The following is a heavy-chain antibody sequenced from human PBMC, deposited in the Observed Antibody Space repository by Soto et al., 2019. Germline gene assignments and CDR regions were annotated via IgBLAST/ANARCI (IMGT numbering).Heavy chain of an antibody. Sequence: EVQLLQSGGGLVQPGGSLRLSCAASGFTFSTYAMAWVRQATGKGLEWVSTVSGGGDHTYYADSVKGRSTISRDASKNPMYLQMDSLRVEDTAVYYCAKSGFADLEYWGQGALVTVSS. V-gene: IGHV3-23*01. D-gene: IGHD1-26*01. CDR3: AKSGFADLEY. J-gene: IGHJ1*01. CDR1: GFTFSTYA. CDR2: VSGGGDHT.